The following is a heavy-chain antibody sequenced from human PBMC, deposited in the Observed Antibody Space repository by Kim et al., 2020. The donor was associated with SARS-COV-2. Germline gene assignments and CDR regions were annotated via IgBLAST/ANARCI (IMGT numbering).Heavy chain of an antibody. D-gene: IGHD6-19*01. V-gene: IGHV3-53*01. CDR2: T. Sequence: TYHADSVRGRFTISRDNSKNTVYLQMNSLRVEDTAVYYCARVAAAGPLDYWGQGTLVTVSS. CDR3: ARVAAAGPLDY. J-gene: IGHJ4*02.